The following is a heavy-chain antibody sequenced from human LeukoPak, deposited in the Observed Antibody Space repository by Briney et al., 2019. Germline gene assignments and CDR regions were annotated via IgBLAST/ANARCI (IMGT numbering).Heavy chain of an antibody. CDR3: AREFYYDSSAYYYGALDI. Sequence: TSETLSLTCTVSGGSISSYFWTWIRQPPGKGLEWIGYIHYSGSTNCNPSLKSRVTISVDTSKNQFSLKLTSVTAADTAVYYCAREFYYDSSAYYYGALDIWGQGTMVTVSS. V-gene: IGHV4-59*01. CDR1: GGSISSYF. J-gene: IGHJ3*02. D-gene: IGHD3-22*01. CDR2: IHYSGST.